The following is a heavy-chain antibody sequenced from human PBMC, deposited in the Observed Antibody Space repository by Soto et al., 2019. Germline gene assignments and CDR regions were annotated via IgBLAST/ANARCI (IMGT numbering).Heavy chain of an antibody. D-gene: IGHD2-15*01. V-gene: IGHV1-69*13. CDR3: ATAGGVGYCSGGSCYSSP. Sequence: SVKVSCKASGGTFSSYAISWVRQAPGQGLEWMGGIIPIFGTANYAQKFQGRVTITADESTSTAYMELSSLRSEDTAVYYCATAGGVGYCSGGSCYSSPWGQGTLVTVSS. CDR1: GGTFSSYA. J-gene: IGHJ5*02. CDR2: IIPIFGTA.